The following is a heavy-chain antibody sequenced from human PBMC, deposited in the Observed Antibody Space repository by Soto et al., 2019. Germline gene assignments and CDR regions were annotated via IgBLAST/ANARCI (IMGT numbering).Heavy chain of an antibody. CDR2: IYYSGTT. CDR3: ARVRGHAFDI. J-gene: IGHJ3*02. Sequence: QVQLQESGPGLVKPSQTLSLNCSVSGGSINSGDYHWSWIRQHAGQGLEWIGYIYYSGTTYYNPSLKSRVTISIDTSKNHFSLEMTSVTAADPAVYYWARVRGHAFDIRGQGTMVTVSS. CDR1: GGSINSGDYH. D-gene: IGHD3-10*01. V-gene: IGHV4-31*03.